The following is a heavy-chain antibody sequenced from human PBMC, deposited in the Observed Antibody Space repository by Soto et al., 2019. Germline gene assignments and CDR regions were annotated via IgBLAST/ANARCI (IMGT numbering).Heavy chain of an antibody. J-gene: IGHJ6*02. CDR1: GYSFTKYG. CDR3: ARTDCSSTSCYNYYYDSMDV. V-gene: IGHV1-3*01. D-gene: IGHD2-2*01. Sequence: GDSVKVSCKTSGYSFTKYGLHWVRQAPGQRLEWMGWINPGNGDTKYSQKFQGRVTITRDTSATTAYMELSSLRSEDSAVFYCARTDCSSTSCYNYYYDSMDVWGQGTTVTVP. CDR2: INPGNGDT.